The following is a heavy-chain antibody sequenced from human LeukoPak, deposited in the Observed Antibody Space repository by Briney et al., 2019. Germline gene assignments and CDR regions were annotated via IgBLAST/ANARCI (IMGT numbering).Heavy chain of an antibody. CDR1: GFAFSGYA. D-gene: IGHD1-26*01. CDR2: ICARGDVT. V-gene: IGHV3-23*01. Sequence: GGALRLSCTVSGFAFSGYAMSCVRQAPGKGPEWVSSICARGDVTYSADSVKGRFNMSRDNSKRKLFLQMNSLRDEDTAVYYCAKVHYTASFPGSFPGRNYFDSWGQGSLVTVSS. CDR3: AKVHYTASFPGSFPGRNYFDS. J-gene: IGHJ4*02.